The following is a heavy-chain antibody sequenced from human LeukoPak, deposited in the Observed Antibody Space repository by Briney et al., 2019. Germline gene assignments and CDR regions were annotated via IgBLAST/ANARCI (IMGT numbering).Heavy chain of an antibody. CDR1: SGSISSHY. D-gene: IGHD1-20*01. V-gene: IGHV4-59*11. Sequence: SETLSLTCTVSSGSISSHYWSWLRQPPGKGVEGIGYIYYSGITNFNPSLKSRGTISVDTSKNQFSLKLSSVTAADTAVYYCARLYRGGGLAGSLGVYYYYYYMDVWGKGTTVTVSS. J-gene: IGHJ6*03. CDR2: IYYSGIT. CDR3: ARLYRGGGLAGSLGVYYYYYYMDV.